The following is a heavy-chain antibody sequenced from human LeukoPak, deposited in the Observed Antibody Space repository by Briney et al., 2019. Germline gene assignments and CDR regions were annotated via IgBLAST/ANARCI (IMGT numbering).Heavy chain of an antibody. CDR2: MNPNSGNT. V-gene: IGHV1-8*01. D-gene: IGHD3-10*01. J-gene: IGHJ6*03. CDR3: ARGDGDGWSPLLAYYYYYYMDV. Sequence: GASVKVSFKSSGYTFTSYDINWVRQATGQGLEWMGWMNPNSGNTDNAQKFQGRVTMTRNTSISTAYMELSSLRSEDTAVYYCARGDGDGWSPLLAYYYYYYMDVWGKGTTVTVSS. CDR1: GYTFTSYD.